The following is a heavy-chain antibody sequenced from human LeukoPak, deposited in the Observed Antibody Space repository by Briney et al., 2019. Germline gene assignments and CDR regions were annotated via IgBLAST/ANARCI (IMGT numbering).Heavy chain of an antibody. D-gene: IGHD3-16*01. V-gene: IGHV4-59*11. Sequence: SETLSLTCSVSGGTISGHYWTWIRQPPGKGLEWIGQIHYTGKPDYNPSLKSRITISVDTSKNQVSLQVSSVTAADSAIYYCARFGVDYDMDVWGHGTTVTVFS. CDR2: IHYTGKP. CDR3: ARFGVDYDMDV. J-gene: IGHJ6*02. CDR1: GGTISGHY.